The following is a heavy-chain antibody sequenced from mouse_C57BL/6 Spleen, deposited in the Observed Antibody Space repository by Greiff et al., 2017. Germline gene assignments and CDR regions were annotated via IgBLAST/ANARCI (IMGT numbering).Heavy chain of an antibody. D-gene: IGHD1-1*01. CDR1: GYSFTDYN. CDR2: INPNYGTT. Sequence: VHVKQSGPELVKPGASVKISCKASGYSFTDYNMNWVKQSNGKSLEWIGVINPNYGTTSYNQQFKGKATLTVDQSSSTAYMQLNSLTSEDSAVYYGARGDYYGSSYYFDYWGQGTTLTVSS. CDR3: ARGDYYGSSYYFDY. J-gene: IGHJ2*01. V-gene: IGHV1-39*01.